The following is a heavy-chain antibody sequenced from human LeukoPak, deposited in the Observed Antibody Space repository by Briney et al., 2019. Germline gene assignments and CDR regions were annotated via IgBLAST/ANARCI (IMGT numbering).Heavy chain of an antibody. D-gene: IGHD6-25*01. V-gene: IGHV4-4*07. CDR3: ARDSGPPDYYYYGMDV. Sequence: SETLSLTCTVSGGSISSYYWSWIRQPAGKGLEWIGRIYTSGSTNYNPSLKSRVTMSVDTSKNQFSLKLSSVTAADTAVYYCARDSGPPDYYYYGMDVWGQGTTVTVSS. J-gene: IGHJ6*02. CDR1: GGSISSYY. CDR2: IYTSGST.